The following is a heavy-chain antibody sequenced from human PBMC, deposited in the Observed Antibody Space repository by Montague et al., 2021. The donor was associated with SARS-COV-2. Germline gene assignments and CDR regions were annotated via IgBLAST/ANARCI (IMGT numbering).Heavy chain of an antibody. J-gene: IGHJ4*02. CDR2: VHDIESS. V-gene: IGHV4-61*01. CDR3: ARVTLGGRDGRTRQYDGLDS. CDR1: GDSVISDKYY. Sequence: SETLSLTCTVTGDSVISDKYYWSWIRQTPGKGLEWMGYVHDIESSIYNPSLQSRITILLDTPKNQFSLRLNAVTAADTAVYYCARVTLGGRDGRTRQYDGLDSWGQGILVTVSS. D-gene: IGHD3-16*01.